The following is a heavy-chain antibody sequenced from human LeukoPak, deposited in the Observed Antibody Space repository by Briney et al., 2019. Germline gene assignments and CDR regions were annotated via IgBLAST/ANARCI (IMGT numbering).Heavy chain of an antibody. V-gene: IGHV4-59*01. CDR1: GGSISSYY. CDR3: ARIDPGYYYYGMDV. D-gene: IGHD3-22*01. J-gene: IGHJ6*02. CDR2: IYYSGST. Sequence: SETLSLTCTVSGGSISSYYWSWIRQPPGKGLEWIGYIYYSGSTNYNPSLKSRVTISVDTSKNQFSLKLSSVTAADTAVYYCARIDPGYYYYGMDVWGQGTTVTVPS.